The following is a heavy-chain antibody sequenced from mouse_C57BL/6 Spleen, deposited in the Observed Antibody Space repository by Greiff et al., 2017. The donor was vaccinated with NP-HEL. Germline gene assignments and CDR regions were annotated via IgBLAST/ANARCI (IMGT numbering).Heavy chain of an antibody. CDR1: GYSITSGYY. CDR3: ARDGYDGYYENAMDY. Sequence: VQLKESGPGLVKPSQSLSLPCSVTGYSITSGYYWYWIRQFPGNQLEWMGYISYDGSTNYNPSLKNRIAITRDTSKNQFFLKLTSVTTEDTATYYCARDGYDGYYENAMDYWGQGTSVTVSS. CDR2: ISYDGST. D-gene: IGHD2-3*01. J-gene: IGHJ4*01. V-gene: IGHV3-6*01.